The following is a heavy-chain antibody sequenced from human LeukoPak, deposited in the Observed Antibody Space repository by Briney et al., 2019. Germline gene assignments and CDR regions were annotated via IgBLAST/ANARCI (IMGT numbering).Heavy chain of an antibody. CDR2: FSDRT. J-gene: IGHJ4*02. Sequence: GGSLRLSCAASGFTFSNYAMSWDRQAPGKRLEWVSAFSDRTYYADSVKGRFTISRDISKNTMYLQMNSLGAEDTAVYYRARRSISSGWYYYFDYWGQGTLVTVSS. CDR1: GFTFSNYA. V-gene: IGHV3-23*01. CDR3: ARRSISSGWYYYFDY. D-gene: IGHD6-19*01.